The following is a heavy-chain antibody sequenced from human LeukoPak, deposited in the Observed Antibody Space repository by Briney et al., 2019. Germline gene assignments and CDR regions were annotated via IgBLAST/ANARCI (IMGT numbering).Heavy chain of an antibody. CDR3: AKDLIPAVTHVPFDY. CDR1: GFTFSSYD. J-gene: IGHJ4*02. CDR2: IGTAGDT. V-gene: IGHV3-13*01. D-gene: IGHD2-2*01. Sequence: GGSLRLSCAASGFTFSSYDMHWVRQTTGRGLEWVSGIGTAGDTYSPGSVKGRFTISRENAKNSLYLQMNSLRAEDTAVYYCAKDLIPAVTHVPFDYWGQGALVTVSS.